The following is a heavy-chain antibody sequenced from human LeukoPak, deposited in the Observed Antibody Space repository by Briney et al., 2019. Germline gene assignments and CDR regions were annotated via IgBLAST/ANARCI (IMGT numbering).Heavy chain of an antibody. D-gene: IGHD2-2*01. V-gene: IGHV5-10-1*01. Sequence: GESLKISCKGSGYSFTSYWISWVRQTPGKGLEWMGRIDPSDSYTNYSPSFQGHVTISADKSISTAYLQWSSLKASDTAMYYCATLRCSSTSCPYGMDVWGKGTTVTVSS. CDR1: GYSFTSYW. J-gene: IGHJ6*04. CDR2: IDPSDSYT. CDR3: ATLRCSSTSCPYGMDV.